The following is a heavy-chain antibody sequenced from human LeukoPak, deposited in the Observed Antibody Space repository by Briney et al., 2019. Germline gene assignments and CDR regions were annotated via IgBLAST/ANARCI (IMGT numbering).Heavy chain of an antibody. CDR1: GFTFSSYG. D-gene: IGHD1-26*01. J-gene: IGHJ4*02. CDR2: ISYDGSNK. V-gene: IGHV3-30*19. Sequence: GGSLRLSCAASGFTFSSYGMHWVRQAPGKGLEWVGVISYDGSNKYYADSVSGGFTISSDNSKHTLFLQMNSLSADDAAEYYCARDGSYGLDYCDQATLVTVSS. CDR3: ARDGSYGLDY.